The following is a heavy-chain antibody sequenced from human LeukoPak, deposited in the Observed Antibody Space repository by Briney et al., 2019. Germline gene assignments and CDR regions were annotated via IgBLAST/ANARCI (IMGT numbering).Heavy chain of an antibody. CDR3: VRDHVSPGLSNWFDP. D-gene: IGHD3-16*01. V-gene: IGHV4-61*02. J-gene: IGHJ5*02. CDR1: DGSINSGSYY. Sequence: SETLSLTCIVSDGSINSGSYYWSWIRQPAGQGLEWIGRVSWSGSATYNPSLESRLTISITTSKNQFSLKVTSVTASDTAMYYCVRDHVSPGLSNWFDPWGQGTLVTVSS. CDR2: VSWSGSA.